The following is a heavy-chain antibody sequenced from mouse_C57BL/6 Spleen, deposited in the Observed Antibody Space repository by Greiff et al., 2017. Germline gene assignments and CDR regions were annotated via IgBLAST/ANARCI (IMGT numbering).Heavy chain of an antibody. CDR1: GYTFTDYC. J-gene: IGHJ2*01. V-gene: IGHV1-76*01. D-gene: IGHD1-2*01. Sequence: QVHLQQSGAELVKPGASVKLSCTASGYTFTDYCMHWVKQRPGQGLEWVARVYPGSGNTYYNETFKGKATLTADKSSSTAYMQLSSLTSEDSAVYFCARGDYYGPFDYWGQGTTLTVSS. CDR2: VYPGSGNT. CDR3: ARGDYYGPFDY.